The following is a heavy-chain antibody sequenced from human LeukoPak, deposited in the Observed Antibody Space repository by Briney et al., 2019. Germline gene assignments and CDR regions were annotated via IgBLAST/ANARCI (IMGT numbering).Heavy chain of an antibody. CDR2: IYSGGST. J-gene: IGHJ4*02. CDR1: GFTVSSNY. D-gene: IGHD1-1*01. Sequence: PGGSLRLSCAASGFTVSSNYMSWVRQAPGKGLEWVSVIYSGGSTYYADSVKGRFTISRDNSKNTLYLQMNSLRAEDTAVYYCAREYNGWAFDYWGQGTLVTVSS. V-gene: IGHV3-66*01. CDR3: AREYNGWAFDY.